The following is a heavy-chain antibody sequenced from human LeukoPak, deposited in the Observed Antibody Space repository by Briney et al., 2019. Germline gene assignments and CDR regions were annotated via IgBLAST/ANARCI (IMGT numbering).Heavy chain of an antibody. D-gene: IGHD6-13*01. CDR2: ISSSGTTI. CDR1: GFTFSDYH. Sequence: PGGSLRLSCAASGFTFSDYHMNWIRQAPGKGLEWLSYISSSGTTIYYADSVKGRFTISRDNAKNLLYLQMNSLRAEDTAVYYCARDPSYSSSSRWFDPWGQGTLVTVSS. V-gene: IGHV3-11*04. CDR3: ARDPSYSSSSRWFDP. J-gene: IGHJ5*02.